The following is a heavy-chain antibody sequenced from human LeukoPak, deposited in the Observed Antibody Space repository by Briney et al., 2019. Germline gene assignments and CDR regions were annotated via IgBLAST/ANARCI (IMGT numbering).Heavy chain of an antibody. CDR2: ISGSGGST. CDR1: GFTFSSYA. Sequence: PGGSLRLSCAASGFTFSSYAMSWVRQAPGKGLEWVSVISGSGGSTYYADSVKGRFTISRDNSKNTLYLQMNSLRAEDTAVYYCAAHNYYDMDWFDYWGQGTLVTVSS. J-gene: IGHJ4*02. D-gene: IGHD3-22*01. V-gene: IGHV3-23*01. CDR3: AAHNYYDMDWFDY.